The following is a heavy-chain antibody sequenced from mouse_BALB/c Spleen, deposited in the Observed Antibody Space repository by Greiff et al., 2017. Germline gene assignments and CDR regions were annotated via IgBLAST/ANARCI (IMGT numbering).Heavy chain of an antibody. J-gene: IGHJ2*01. Sequence: ESGPSLVKPSQTLSLTCSVTGDSITSGYWNWIRKFPGNKLEYMGYISYSGSTYYNPSLKSRISITRDTSKNQYYLQLNSVTTEDTATYYCARYGIYDGYYDYFDYWGQGTTLTVSS. D-gene: IGHD2-3*01. CDR2: ISYSGST. CDR3: ARYGIYDGYYDYFDY. CDR1: GDSITSGY. V-gene: IGHV3-8*02.